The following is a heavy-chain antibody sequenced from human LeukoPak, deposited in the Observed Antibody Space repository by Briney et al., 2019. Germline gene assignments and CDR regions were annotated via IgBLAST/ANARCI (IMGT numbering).Heavy chain of an antibody. D-gene: IGHD6-13*01. CDR1: GYSISSGYY. CDR2: IYHSGRT. CDR3: ARHSSSWSPNPDY. J-gene: IGHJ4*02. V-gene: IGHV4-38-2*02. Sequence: SETLSLTCTVSGYSISSGYYWGWIRQPPGKGLEWIGSIYHSGRTFYNPSLKSRVTISVDTSKNQFSLKLSSVTAADTAVYYCARHSSSWSPNPDYWGQGTLVIVSS.